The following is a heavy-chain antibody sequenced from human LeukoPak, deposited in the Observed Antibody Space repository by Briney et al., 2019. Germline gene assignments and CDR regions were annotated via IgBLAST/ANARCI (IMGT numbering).Heavy chain of an antibody. V-gene: IGHV4-34*01. CDR2: INHSGST. Sequence: SETLSLTCAVYGGSFSGYYWSWIRQPPGKGLEWIGEINHSGSTNYNPSLKSRVTISVDTSKNQFSLKLSSVTAADTAVYYCARVTQYYYYYYYMDVWGKGTTVIVSS. J-gene: IGHJ6*03. CDR1: GGSFSGYY. CDR3: ARVTQYYYYYYYMDV.